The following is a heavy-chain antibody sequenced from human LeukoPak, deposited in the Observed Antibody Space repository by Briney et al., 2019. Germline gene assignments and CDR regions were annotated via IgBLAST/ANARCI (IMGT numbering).Heavy chain of an antibody. Sequence: SETLSLTCAVYGGSFSGYYWSWIRQPPGKGLEWIGEINHSGSTNYNPSLKSRVTISVDTSKNQFSLKLSSVTAADTAVYYCARDSSGSYSWFDPWGQGTLVTVSS. J-gene: IGHJ5*02. D-gene: IGHD1-26*01. CDR3: ARDSSGSYSWFDP. CDR2: INHSGST. V-gene: IGHV4-34*01. CDR1: GGSFSGYY.